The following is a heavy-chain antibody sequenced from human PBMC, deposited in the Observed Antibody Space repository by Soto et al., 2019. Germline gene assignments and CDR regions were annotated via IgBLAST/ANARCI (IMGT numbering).Heavy chain of an antibody. Sequence: QVQLVESGGGVVQPGRSLRLSCAASGFTFSSYGMHWVRQAPGKGLEWVAVISYDGSNKYYADSVKGRFTISRDNSKNTLYLQMNSLRAADTAVYYCAKSGYDLPYWGQGTLVTVSS. CDR2: ISYDGSNK. V-gene: IGHV3-30*18. CDR1: GFTFSSYG. CDR3: AKSGYDLPY. J-gene: IGHJ4*02. D-gene: IGHD5-12*01.